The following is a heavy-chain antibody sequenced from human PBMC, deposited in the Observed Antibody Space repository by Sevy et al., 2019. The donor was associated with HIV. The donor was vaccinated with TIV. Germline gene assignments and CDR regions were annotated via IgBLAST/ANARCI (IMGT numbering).Heavy chain of an antibody. CDR2: ISSSGSTI. CDR1: GFTFSSYE. Sequence: GGSLRLSCAASGFTFSSYEMNWVRQAPGKGLEWVSYISSSGSTIYYEDSVKGRCTISRDNAKNSRYLQMNSLRAQDTAVYYCAREGRYCSSTSCHLTNGAFDIWGQGTMVTVSS. CDR3: AREGRYCSSTSCHLTNGAFDI. J-gene: IGHJ3*02. D-gene: IGHD2-2*01. V-gene: IGHV3-48*03.